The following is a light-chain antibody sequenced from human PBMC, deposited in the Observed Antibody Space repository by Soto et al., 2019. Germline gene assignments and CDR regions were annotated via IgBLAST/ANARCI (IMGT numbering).Light chain of an antibody. V-gene: IGLV3-9*01. Sequence: SYELTQPLSVSVVLGQTARITCGGNNIGSKNVHWYQQRPGQAPVLVIYRDNTRPSGIPERFSGSNSGNTATLTISRAQAGDEADYSCQVWDSSTGGVFGGETKVTVL. J-gene: IGLJ2*01. CDR2: RDN. CDR3: QVWDSSTGGV. CDR1: NIGSKN.